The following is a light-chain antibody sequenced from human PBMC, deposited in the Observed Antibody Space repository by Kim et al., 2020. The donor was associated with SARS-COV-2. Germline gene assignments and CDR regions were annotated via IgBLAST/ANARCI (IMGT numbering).Light chain of an antibody. V-gene: IGLV2-23*02. CDR2: EVS. Sequence: QSALTQPASVSGSPGQSITISCSGTSSDVGSYNVVSWYQQHPGKAPKLMIYEVSKRPSGISNRFSGSKSGNTASLTISGLQAEDEADYYCCSYAGSSILIFGGGTKVAVL. J-gene: IGLJ2*01. CDR1: SSDVGSYNV. CDR3: CSYAGSSILI.